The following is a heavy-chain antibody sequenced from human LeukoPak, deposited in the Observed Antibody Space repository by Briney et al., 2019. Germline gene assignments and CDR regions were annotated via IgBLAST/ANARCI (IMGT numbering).Heavy chain of an antibody. D-gene: IGHD5-18*01. CDR2: INHSGST. CDR3: ARGTAMAPYYFDY. V-gene: IGHV4-34*01. J-gene: IGHJ4*02. Sequence: ETLSLTCAVYGGSFSGYYWSWIRQPPGKGLEWIGEINHSGSTNYNPSLKSRVTISVDTSKNQFSLKLSSVTAADTDVYYCARGTAMAPYYFDYWGQGTLVTVSS. CDR1: GGSFSGYY.